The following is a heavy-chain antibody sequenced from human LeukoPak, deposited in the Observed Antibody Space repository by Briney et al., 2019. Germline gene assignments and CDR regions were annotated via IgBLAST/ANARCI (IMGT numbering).Heavy chain of an antibody. CDR3: AKLTYFDWLLPYYFDY. CDR2: ISGSGGST. Sequence: GGSLRLSCAASGFTFSSYAMSWVRQAPGKGLEWVSAISGSGGSTYYADSVKGRFTISRDNSKNTLYLQMNSLRAEDTAVYYCAKLTYFDWLLPYYFDYWGQGTLVTVSS. V-gene: IGHV3-23*01. CDR1: GFTFSSYA. D-gene: IGHD3-9*01. J-gene: IGHJ4*02.